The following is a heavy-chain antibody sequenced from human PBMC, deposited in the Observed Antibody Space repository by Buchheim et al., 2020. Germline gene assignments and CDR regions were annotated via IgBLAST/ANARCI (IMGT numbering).Heavy chain of an antibody. CDR2: IWYDGSNK. CDR3: AREGYYYDSSGEGKYYYYGMDV. CDR1: GFTFSSYG. V-gene: IGHV3-33*01. D-gene: IGHD3-22*01. Sequence: QVQLVESGGGVVQPGRSLRLSCAASGFTFSSYGMHWVRQDPGKGREWVAVIWYDGSNKYYADSVKGRFTISRDTSKNTMYLQMNSLRAEDTAVYYCAREGYYYDSSGEGKYYYYGMDVWGQGTT. J-gene: IGHJ6*02.